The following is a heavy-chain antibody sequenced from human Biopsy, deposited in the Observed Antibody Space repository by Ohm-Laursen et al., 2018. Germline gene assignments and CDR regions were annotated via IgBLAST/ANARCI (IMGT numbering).Heavy chain of an antibody. Sequence: SLRLSCAASGFTFSRSVMYWVRQAPGKGLMWVSRIHGDERSATYAEPVKGRFTISRDNAKNTLHLQMNSLRAEDTAAYYCTGDSGGLGDYWGQGTLVTVSS. CDR2: IHGDERSA. J-gene: IGHJ4*02. D-gene: IGHD2-8*02. V-gene: IGHV3-74*03. CDR3: TGDSGGLGDY. CDR1: GFTFSRSV.